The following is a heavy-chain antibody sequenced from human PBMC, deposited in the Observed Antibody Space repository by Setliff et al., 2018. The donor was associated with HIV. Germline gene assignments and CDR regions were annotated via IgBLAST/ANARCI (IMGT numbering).Heavy chain of an antibody. CDR1: GGSISSYY. CDR3: ARVLVVSDAFGV. V-gene: IGHV4-59*08. J-gene: IGHJ3*01. CDR2: IYYSGST. D-gene: IGHD3-22*01. Sequence: SETLSLTCTVSGGSISSYYWSWIRQPPGKGLEWIGYIYYSGSTNYNPSLKSRVTISVDTSKNQFSLKLSSVTAADTAVYYCARVLVVSDAFGVWGQGTMVTVSS.